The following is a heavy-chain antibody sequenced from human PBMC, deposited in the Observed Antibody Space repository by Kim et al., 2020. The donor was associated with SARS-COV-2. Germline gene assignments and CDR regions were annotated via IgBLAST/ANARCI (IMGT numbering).Heavy chain of an antibody. D-gene: IGHD3-16*01. CDR3: ARDTTVDLGAGYYFDL. V-gene: IGHV3-48*03. CDR1: GFTLSSYE. J-gene: IGHJ2*01. CDR2: ISGSGNTI. Sequence: GGSLRLSCAASGFTLSSYELNWVRQAPGKGLEWVLYISGSGNTIYQADSAKGRFTVSRDNAKNSLYLQMNGLRGEDTAVYYCARDTTVDLGAGYYFDLWGRGTLVTVSS.